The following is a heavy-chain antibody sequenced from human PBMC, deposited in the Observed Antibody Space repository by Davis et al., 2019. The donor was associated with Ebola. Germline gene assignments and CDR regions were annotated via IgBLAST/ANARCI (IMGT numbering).Heavy chain of an antibody. CDR2: IKQDGSEK. V-gene: IGHV3-7*03. J-gene: IGHJ4*02. D-gene: IGHD6-19*01. CDR3: AKVGGRQWLGGGPFDY. CDR1: GFTFSSYS. Sequence: GESLKISCAASGFTFSSYSMNWVRQAPGKGLEWVANIKQDGSEKYYVDSVKGRFTISRDNAKNSLYLQMNSLRAEDTAVYYCAKVGGRQWLGGGPFDYWGQGTLVTVSS.